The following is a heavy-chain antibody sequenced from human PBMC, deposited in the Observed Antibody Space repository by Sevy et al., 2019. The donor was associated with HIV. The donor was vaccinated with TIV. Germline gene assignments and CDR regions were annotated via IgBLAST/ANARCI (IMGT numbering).Heavy chain of an antibody. D-gene: IGHD3-16*01. J-gene: IGHJ6*02. CDR3: ARDGQRLPLGELLRIPSARGGMDV. CDR2: VSSDESNK. Sequence: GGSLRLSCAASGFTFINYGMYWVRQAPGKGLEWVAFVSSDESNKYYVESVKGRFTISRDNSKNTLYLQMNSLRPEDRAVYYWARDGQRLPLGELLRIPSARGGMDVWGQGTAVTVSS. CDR1: GFTFINYG. V-gene: IGHV3-33*07.